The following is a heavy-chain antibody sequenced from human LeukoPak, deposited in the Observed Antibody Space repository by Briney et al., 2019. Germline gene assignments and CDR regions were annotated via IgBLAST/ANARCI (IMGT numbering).Heavy chain of an antibody. D-gene: IGHD3-16*01. Sequence: GGSLRLSCAASGFTFITYSMNWVRQAPGKGLEWVSPISSSSSSYIYYADSVKGRFTISRDNAKNSLYLQMNSLRAEDTAVYYCARADGWGDYYFDYWGQGTLVTVSS. CDR1: GFTFITYS. CDR2: ISSSSSSYI. V-gene: IGHV3-21*06. J-gene: IGHJ4*02. CDR3: ARADGWGDYYFDY.